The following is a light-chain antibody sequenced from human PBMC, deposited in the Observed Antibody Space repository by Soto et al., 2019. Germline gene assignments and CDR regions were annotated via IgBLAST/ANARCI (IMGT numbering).Light chain of an antibody. V-gene: IGKV3-20*01. Sequence: EVGLTQSPGTLSLSPGERATLSCSASQSVSNNSFAWYQQTPGQAPRLLIFGSSDRATGIPDRFSGSGSGTDFTLTITRLEPEDFAVYYCQQYGSSSPYTFGKGTKLEIK. CDR3: QQYGSSSPYT. CDR2: GSS. CDR1: QSVSNNS. J-gene: IGKJ2*01.